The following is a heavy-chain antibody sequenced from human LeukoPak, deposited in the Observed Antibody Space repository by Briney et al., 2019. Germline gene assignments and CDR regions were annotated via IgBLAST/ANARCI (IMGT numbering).Heavy chain of an antibody. Sequence: GGSLRLSCAASGFTFSSYAMHWVRQAPGKGLEWVAVISYDGSNKYYADSVKGRFTISRDNSKNTLYLRMNSLRAEDTAVYYCARNWNWGQGTLVTVSS. CDR2: ISYDGSNK. J-gene: IGHJ4*02. CDR3: ARNWN. CDR1: GFTFSSYA. D-gene: IGHD1-1*01. V-gene: IGHV3-30*01.